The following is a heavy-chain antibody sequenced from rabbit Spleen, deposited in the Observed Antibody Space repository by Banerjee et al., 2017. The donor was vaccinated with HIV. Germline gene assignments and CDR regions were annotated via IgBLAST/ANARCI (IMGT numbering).Heavy chain of an antibody. D-gene: IGHD6-1*01. CDR3: ARHDWTYGNAGYE. CDR2: IYAGSSGST. J-gene: IGHJ4*01. Sequence: QSLEESGGDLVKPGASLTLTCTASGFSFSSSYYMCWVRQAPGKGLEWIACIYAGSSGSTYYASWAKGRFTISKTSSTTVTLQMTSLTAADTATYFCARHDWTYGNAGYEWGPGTLVTVS. CDR1: GFSFSSSYY. V-gene: IGHV1S40*01.